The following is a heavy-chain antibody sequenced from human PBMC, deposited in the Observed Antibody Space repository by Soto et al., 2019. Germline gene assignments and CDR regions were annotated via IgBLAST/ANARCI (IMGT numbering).Heavy chain of an antibody. Sequence: ASVKVSCKASGGTFSSYAISWVRQAPGQGLEWMGGIIPIFGTANYAQKFQGRVTITADESTSTAYMELSSLRSEDTAVYYCARSGYCSGGSCYSHIYYYYYGMDVWGQGTTVTVSS. CDR2: IIPIFGTA. CDR3: ARSGYCSGGSCYSHIYYYYYGMDV. CDR1: GGTFSSYA. J-gene: IGHJ6*02. D-gene: IGHD2-15*01. V-gene: IGHV1-69*13.